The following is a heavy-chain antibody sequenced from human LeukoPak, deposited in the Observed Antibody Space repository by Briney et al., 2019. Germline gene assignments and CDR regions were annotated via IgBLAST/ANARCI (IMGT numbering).Heavy chain of an antibody. CDR2: IWYDRSKN. J-gene: IGHJ4*02. CDR3: ARDGVGIAVAGLDY. V-gene: IGHV3-33*08. CDR1: GFTFSSYA. Sequence: GGSLRLSCAASGFTFSSYAMHWVRQAPGKGLEWVAVIWYDRSKNYYADSVKGRFTISRDNSKSTLYLQMNSLRAEDTAVYYCARDGVGIAVAGLDYWGQGTLVTVSS. D-gene: IGHD6-19*01.